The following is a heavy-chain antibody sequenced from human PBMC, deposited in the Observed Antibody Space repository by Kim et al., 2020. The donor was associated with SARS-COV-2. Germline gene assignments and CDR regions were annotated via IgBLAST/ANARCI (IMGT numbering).Heavy chain of an antibody. J-gene: IGHJ6*02. V-gene: IGHV3-21*01. Sequence: AATVRGRFTISGDNAKTSLYLQMNSLTVEDTAVYYCARDRNTRDRIGGMDVWGQGTTVTVSS. D-gene: IGHD3-22*01. CDR3: ARDRNTRDRIGGMDV.